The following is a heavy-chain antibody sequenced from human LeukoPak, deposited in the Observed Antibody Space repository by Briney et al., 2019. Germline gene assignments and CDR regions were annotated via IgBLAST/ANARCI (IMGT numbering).Heavy chain of an antibody. V-gene: IGHV3-21*01. CDR2: ISSSSSYI. J-gene: IGHJ4*02. Sequence: PGGSLRLSCAASGFTFSSYSMNWVRQAPGKGLEWVSSISSSSSYIYYADLVKGRFTISRDNAKNSLYLQMNSLRAGDTAVYYCARAGLDRWELLSFYFDYWGQGTLVTVSS. CDR1: GFTFSSYS. CDR3: ARAGLDRWELLSFYFDY. D-gene: IGHD1-26*01.